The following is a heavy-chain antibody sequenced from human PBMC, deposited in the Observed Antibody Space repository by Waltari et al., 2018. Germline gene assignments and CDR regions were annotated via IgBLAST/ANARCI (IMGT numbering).Heavy chain of an antibody. V-gene: IGHV3-23*01. CDR2: ISMSGGST. Sequence: EVQLLESGGGLIQPGGSLRLSCAASGFSFAVLGMTWVRQAPGQGLEWVSGISMSGGSTDYADSVKGRFIISRDNSKNRVFLQMNSLRAEDSAVYYCAKGTTNIDYWGQGTLVTVSS. CDR3: AKGTTNIDY. J-gene: IGHJ4*02. CDR1: GFSFAVLG. D-gene: IGHD2-8*01.